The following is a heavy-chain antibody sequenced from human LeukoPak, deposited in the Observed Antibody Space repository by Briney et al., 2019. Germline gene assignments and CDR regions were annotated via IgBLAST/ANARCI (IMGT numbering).Heavy chain of an antibody. J-gene: IGHJ4*02. CDR1: GYSFTSYW. CDR3: ARPFDYAERRDY. D-gene: IGHD4-17*01. CDR2: IYPGDSDT. V-gene: IGHV5-51*01. Sequence: GESLQMSCKGSGYSFTSYWIGWVRPMPGKGLEWMGIIYPGDSDTRYSPSFQGQVTISADKSISTAYLQWSSLKASDTAMYYCARPFDYAERRDYWGQGTLVTVSS.